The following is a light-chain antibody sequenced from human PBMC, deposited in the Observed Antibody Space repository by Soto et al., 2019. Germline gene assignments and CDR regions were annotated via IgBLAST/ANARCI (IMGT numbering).Light chain of an antibody. CDR3: QQSYSTPRT. CDR1: QRIITS. Sequence: DIQMNQSXSSLSASIGDRVYITCRVCQRIITSLNWXQQQXGXAPXXXXYSTSTLQSGGPSRFSGSGSVTDFTRTISSLQPEDFATYFRQQSYSTPRTFGQGTRLEIK. V-gene: IGKV1-39*01. CDR2: STS. J-gene: IGKJ5*01.